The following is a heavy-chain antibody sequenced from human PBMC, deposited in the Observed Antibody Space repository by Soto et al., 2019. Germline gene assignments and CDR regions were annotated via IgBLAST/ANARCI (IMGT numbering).Heavy chain of an antibody. V-gene: IGHV4-34*01. CDR3: ARVDPPRHFQH. CDR2: INHSGST. CDR1: GGSFSGYY. Sequence: PSETLSLTCAVYGGSFSGYYWSWIRQPPGKGLEWIGEINHSGSTNYNPSLKSRVTISVDTSKNQFSLKLSSVTAADTAVYYCARVDPPRHFQHWGQGTRVTVSS. J-gene: IGHJ1*01.